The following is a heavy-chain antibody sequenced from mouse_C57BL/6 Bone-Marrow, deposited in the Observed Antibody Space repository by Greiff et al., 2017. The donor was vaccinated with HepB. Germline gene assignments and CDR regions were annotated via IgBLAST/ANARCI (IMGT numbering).Heavy chain of an antibody. Sequence: DVKLQESGGGLVQPGGSLKLSCAASGFTFSDYGMAWVRQAPRKGPEWVAFISNLAYSIYYADTVTGRFTISRENAKNTLYLEMSSLRSEDTAMYYCAREDYSNSFAYWGQGTLVTVSA. CDR1: GFTFSDYG. CDR2: ISNLAYSI. D-gene: IGHD2-5*01. V-gene: IGHV5-15*01. J-gene: IGHJ3*01. CDR3: AREDYSNSFAY.